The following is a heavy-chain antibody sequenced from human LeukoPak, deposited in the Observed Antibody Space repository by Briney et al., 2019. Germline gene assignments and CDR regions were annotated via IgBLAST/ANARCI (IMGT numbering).Heavy chain of an antibody. CDR2: INPNSGGT. J-gene: IGHJ4*02. D-gene: IGHD6-19*01. CDR3: ARDEPQWLEDFDY. Sequence: ASVSVSFKSSVYTFTCYYMHWVRQAPGQGLEWMGWINPNSGGTNYAQKFQGRVTMTRDTSISTAYMELSRLRSDDTAVYYCARDEPQWLEDFDYWGQGTLVTVSS. CDR1: VYTFTCYY. V-gene: IGHV1-2*02.